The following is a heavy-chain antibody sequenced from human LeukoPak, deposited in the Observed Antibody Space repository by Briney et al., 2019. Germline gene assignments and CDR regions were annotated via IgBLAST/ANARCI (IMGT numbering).Heavy chain of an antibody. D-gene: IGHD5-24*01. V-gene: IGHV1-69*05. CDR2: IIPIFGTA. Sequence: SVKVSCKASGYTFTGYYMHWVRQAPGQGLEWMGRIIPIFGTANYAQKFQGRVTITTDESTSTAYMELSSLRSEDTAVYYCARESWLQLKGYFDYWGQGTLVTVSS. CDR3: ARESWLQLKGYFDY. CDR1: GYTFTGYY. J-gene: IGHJ4*02.